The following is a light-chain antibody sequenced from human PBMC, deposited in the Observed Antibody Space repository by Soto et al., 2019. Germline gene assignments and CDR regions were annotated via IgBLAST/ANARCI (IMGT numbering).Light chain of an antibody. V-gene: IGKV3-11*01. CDR1: QSVSSY. CDR3: QQRSSWIT. J-gene: IGKJ5*01. Sequence: EIVLTQSPATLSLSPGDRATLSCRASQSVSSYSAWYQHKPGQAPRLLIYDASNRAAGVPARFSGSGSGTDFTLTISSLEPEDFAVYSCQQRSSWITFGQGTRLEIE. CDR2: DAS.